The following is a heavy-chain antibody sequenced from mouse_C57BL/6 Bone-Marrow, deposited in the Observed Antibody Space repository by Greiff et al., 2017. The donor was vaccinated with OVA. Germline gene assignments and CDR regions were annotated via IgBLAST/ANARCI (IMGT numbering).Heavy chain of an antibody. Sequence: VQLKESEGGLVQPGSSMKLSCTASGFTFSDYYMAWVRQVPEKGLEWVANINYDGSSTYYLDSLKSRFIISRDNAKNILYLQMSSLKSEDTATYYCARESSPFYWYFDVWGTGTTVTVSS. CDR1: GFTFSDYY. CDR3: ARESSPFYWYFDV. D-gene: IGHD1-1*01. V-gene: IGHV5-16*01. J-gene: IGHJ1*03. CDR2: INYDGSST.